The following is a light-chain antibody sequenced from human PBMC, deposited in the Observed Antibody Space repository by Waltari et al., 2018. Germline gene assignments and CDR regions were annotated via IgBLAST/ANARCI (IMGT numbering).Light chain of an antibody. Sequence: DIQMTQSPSSVSASVGDRVTITCRASQGISTWLGWYQQKPGKAPKPLIYAASSLQSGVPSRFSGSGSGTEFTLTISSLQAEDVAVYYCQQYYTSPYTFGQGTKLEIK. J-gene: IGKJ2*01. CDR2: AAS. CDR3: QQYYTSPYT. V-gene: IGKV1-12*01. CDR1: QGISTW.